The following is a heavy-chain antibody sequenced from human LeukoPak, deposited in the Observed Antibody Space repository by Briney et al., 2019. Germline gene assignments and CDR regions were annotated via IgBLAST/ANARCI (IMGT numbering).Heavy chain of an antibody. V-gene: IGHV3-23*01. D-gene: IGHD3-22*01. CDR2: ISGSGGKT. CDR1: GFTFNIYA. J-gene: IGHJ4*02. Sequence: GGSLRVSCAASGFTFNIYAMNWLRQAPGKGMEWVSGISGSGGKTYYADSVKGRFTISRDNSKNTLYLQMDSLRAEDTAVYYCAKDCVYYYDSSGPYCFDYWGQGTLVTVSS. CDR3: AKDCVYYYDSSGPYCFDY.